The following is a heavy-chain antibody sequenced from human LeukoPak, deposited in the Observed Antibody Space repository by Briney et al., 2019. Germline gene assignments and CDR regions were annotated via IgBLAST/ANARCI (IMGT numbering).Heavy chain of an antibody. D-gene: IGHD2-2*01. CDR1: GFTFSSYW. Sequence: GGSLRLSCAASGFTFSSYWMHWVRQAPGKGLVWVSRINSDGSSTSYADSVKGRFTISRDNAKNTLYLQMNSLRAEDTAVYYCARDRLYCSSTSCYHYMDVWGKGITVTVSS. J-gene: IGHJ6*03. CDR2: INSDGSST. V-gene: IGHV3-74*01. CDR3: ARDRLYCSSTSCYHYMDV.